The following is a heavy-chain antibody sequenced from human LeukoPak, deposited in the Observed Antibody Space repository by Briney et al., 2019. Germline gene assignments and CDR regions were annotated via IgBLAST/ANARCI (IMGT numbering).Heavy chain of an antibody. J-gene: IGHJ4*02. D-gene: IGHD1-26*01. CDR2: ISYDGSNK. CDR1: GFTFSSYG. Sequence: TGGSLRLSCAASGFTFSSYGMHWVRQAPGKGLEWVAVISYDGSNKYYADSVKGRFTISRDNSKNTLYLQMNSLRAEDAAVYYCAKVFRGSYYNDYWGQGTLVTVSS. CDR3: AKVFRGSYYNDY. V-gene: IGHV3-30*18.